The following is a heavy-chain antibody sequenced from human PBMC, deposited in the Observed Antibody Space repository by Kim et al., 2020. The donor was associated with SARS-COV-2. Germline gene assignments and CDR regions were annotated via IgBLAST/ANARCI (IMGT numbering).Heavy chain of an antibody. J-gene: IGHJ4*02. CDR1: GGTFSSYA. Sequence: SVKVSCKASGGTFSSYAISWVRQAPGQGLEWMGRIIPIFGIANYAQKFQGRVTITADKSTSTAYMELSSLRSDDTAVYYCASTGFTTVTNHCDYWGQGTLVTVSS. CDR3: ASTGFTTVTNHCDY. D-gene: IGHD4-17*01. V-gene: IGHV1-69*04. CDR2: IIPIFGIA.